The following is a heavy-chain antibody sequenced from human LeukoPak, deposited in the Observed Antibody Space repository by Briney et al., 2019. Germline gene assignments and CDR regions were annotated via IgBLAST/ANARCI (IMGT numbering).Heavy chain of an antibody. J-gene: IGHJ4*02. CDR3: ARESEWANYFDY. CDR1: GGTFSSYA. Sequence: SVKVSCTASGGTFSSYAISWVRQAPGQGLEWMGGIIPIFGTANYAQKFQGRVTITADESTSTAYMELSSLRSEDTAVYYCARESEWANYFDYWGQGTLVTVSS. D-gene: IGHD3-3*01. CDR2: IIPIFGTA. V-gene: IGHV1-69*13.